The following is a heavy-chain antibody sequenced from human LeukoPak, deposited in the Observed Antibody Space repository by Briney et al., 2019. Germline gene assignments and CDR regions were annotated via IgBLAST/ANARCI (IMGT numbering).Heavy chain of an antibody. V-gene: IGHV3-30*04. CDR1: GFTFSSYA. CDR3: ARDSDTAMAHYYYYYGMDV. Sequence: PGGSLRLSCAASGFTFSSYAMHWVRQAPGKGLEWVAVISYDGSNKYYADSVKGRFTISRDNSKNTLYLQMNSLRAEDTAVYYCARDSDTAMAHYYYYYGMDVWGQGTTVTVSS. D-gene: IGHD5-18*01. CDR2: ISYDGSNK. J-gene: IGHJ6*02.